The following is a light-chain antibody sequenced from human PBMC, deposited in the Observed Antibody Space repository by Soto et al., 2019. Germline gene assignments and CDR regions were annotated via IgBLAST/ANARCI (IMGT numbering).Light chain of an antibody. CDR2: AAS. CDR1: DYIGRY. V-gene: IGKV1-39*01. J-gene: IGKJ4*01. Sequence: DIQMTQSRSSLSASVGDRVTITFRAGDYIGRYLNWYQQKPGTAPKLLISAASSLHSGVPSRFSGSGSGTDFTLTISSLQPEDFATYSCQQTYRTPLTFGGGTKVDIK. CDR3: QQTYRTPLT.